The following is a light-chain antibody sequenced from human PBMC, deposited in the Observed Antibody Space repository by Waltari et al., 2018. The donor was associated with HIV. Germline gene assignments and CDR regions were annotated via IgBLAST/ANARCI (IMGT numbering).Light chain of an antibody. CDR2: SAS. CDR1: ESIGDL. CDR3: QQASNFPHT. J-gene: IGKJ4*01. V-gene: IGKV1-12*01. Sequence: IQMTQSPSYVSASIGATVTISCRANESIGDLLAWYQQRPGEAPRLLVYSASRRESGVPSKFFAFGADTEFTLTITGLESEDFATYYCQQASNFPHTFGGGTKV.